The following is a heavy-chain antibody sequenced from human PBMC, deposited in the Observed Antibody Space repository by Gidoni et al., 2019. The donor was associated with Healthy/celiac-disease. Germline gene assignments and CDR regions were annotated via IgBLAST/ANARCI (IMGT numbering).Heavy chain of an antibody. CDR2: ISAYNGNT. CDR1: GSTFTSYG. Sequence: QVQLVQSGAEVKKPGASVKVSCKASGSTFTSYGISWVRQAPGQGLEWMGWISAYNGNTNYAQKLQGRVTMTTDTSTSTAYMELRSLRSDDTAVYYCARSSEDGYNLGDLDYWGQGTLVTVSS. J-gene: IGHJ4*02. CDR3: ARSSEDGYNLGDLDY. V-gene: IGHV1-18*01. D-gene: IGHD5-12*01.